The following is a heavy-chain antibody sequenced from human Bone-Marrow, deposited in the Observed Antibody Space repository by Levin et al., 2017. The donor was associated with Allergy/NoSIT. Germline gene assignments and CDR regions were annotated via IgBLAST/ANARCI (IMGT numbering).Heavy chain of an antibody. Sequence: GGSLRLSCAASGLSFSNYDMNWVRQAPGKGLEWVSSISGGSSRIYYADSVKGRFTISRDNAKNSLYLQMNSLRVEETAVYYCASWAMFYYDGSDFDYFYYGMDVWGQGTTVTVSS. CDR1: GLSFSNYD. CDR3: ASWAMFYYDGSDFDYFYYGMDV. V-gene: IGHV3-21*06. CDR2: ISGGSSRI. J-gene: IGHJ6*02. D-gene: IGHD3-16*01.